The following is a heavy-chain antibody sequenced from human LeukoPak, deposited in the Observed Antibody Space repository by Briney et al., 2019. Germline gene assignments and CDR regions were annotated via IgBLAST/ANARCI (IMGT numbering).Heavy chain of an antibody. CDR2: IYYSGST. CDR1: GGSISSYY. CDR3: ARSWPIAAAGTHGGWFDP. Sequence: KPSETLSLTCTVSGGSISSYYWSWIRQPPGKGLERIGNIYYSGSTNYNPSLKSRVTISVDTSKNQFSLKLSSVTAADTAVYYCARSWPIAAAGTHGGWFDPWGQGTLVTVSS. D-gene: IGHD6-13*01. V-gene: IGHV4-59*01. J-gene: IGHJ5*02.